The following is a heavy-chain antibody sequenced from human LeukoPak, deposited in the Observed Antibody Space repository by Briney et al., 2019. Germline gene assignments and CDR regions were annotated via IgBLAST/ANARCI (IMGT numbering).Heavy chain of an antibody. CDR2: IYPGDSDA. D-gene: IGHD3-10*01. J-gene: IGHJ3*02. V-gene: IGHV5-51*01. CDR3: ARDSSYYYRSGSYWERDAFDI. Sequence: GESLKISCKGSGYSFTSYWIGWVRQMPGKGLEWMGIIYPGDSDARYSPSFQGQVTISADKSISTAYLQWSSLKASDTAMYYCARDSSYYYRSGSYWERDAFDIWGQGTMVTVSS. CDR1: GYSFTSYW.